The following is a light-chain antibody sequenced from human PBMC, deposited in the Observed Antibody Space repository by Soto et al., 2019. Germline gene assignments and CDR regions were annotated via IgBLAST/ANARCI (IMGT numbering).Light chain of an antibody. CDR3: VLYMGRGIWV. V-gene: IGLV8-61*01. J-gene: IGLJ3*02. CDR1: SGSVSTNNY. Sequence: QAVVTREPSFSVSPGGTVTLTCALSSGSVSTNNYPSWCQQTPGQPPRTLIFRTNTRSSGVPDRFSGSILGSKAALTITGAQADDESDYYCVLYMGRGIWVFGGGTKLTVL. CDR2: RTN.